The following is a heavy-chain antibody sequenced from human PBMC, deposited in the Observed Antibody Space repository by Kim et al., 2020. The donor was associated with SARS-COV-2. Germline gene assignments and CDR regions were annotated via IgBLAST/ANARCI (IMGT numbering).Heavy chain of an antibody. J-gene: IGHJ4*02. CDR1: GFTFSSAW. CDR3: TSGLGRTDFDY. CDR2: IKKKSDVGTI. V-gene: IGHV3-15*01. D-gene: IGHD2-21*01. Sequence: GGSLRLSCAASGFTFSSAWMSWVRQAPGKGLEWVGRIKKKSDVGTIDYAAPVKGRFTISRDDAKNTMYLQMNSLRSEDTAVYYCTSGLGRTDFDYWGQGTLVTVSS.